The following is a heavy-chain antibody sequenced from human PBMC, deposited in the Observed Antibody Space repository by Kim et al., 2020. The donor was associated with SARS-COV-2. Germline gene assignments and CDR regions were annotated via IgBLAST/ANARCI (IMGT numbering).Heavy chain of an antibody. Sequence: SLKSRVTISVDTSKNPCSLKLSTVTAADTAVYYCARGAPRGSGWWLVFDYWGQGTLVTVSS. J-gene: IGHJ4*02. D-gene: IGHD6-19*01. CDR3: ARGAPRGSGWWLVFDY. V-gene: IGHV4-34*13.